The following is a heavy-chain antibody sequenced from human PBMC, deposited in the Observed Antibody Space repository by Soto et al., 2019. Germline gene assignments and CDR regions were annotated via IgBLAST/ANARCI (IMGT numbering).Heavy chain of an antibody. CDR1: GYTFSSSA. V-gene: IGHV1-18*04. CDR2: ISSSGVT. J-gene: IGHJ4*02. CDR3: ARDHGGYGTFDY. Sequence: QVRLVQSGPELKKPEASVKVSCKASGYTFSSSAISWVRQAPGQGPEWMGWISSSGVTNYAQNFQGRVTLTVDSSTTTAYMEVRSLSSADTAVYYCARDHGGYGTFDYRGQGTLVTVSS. D-gene: IGHD5-12*01.